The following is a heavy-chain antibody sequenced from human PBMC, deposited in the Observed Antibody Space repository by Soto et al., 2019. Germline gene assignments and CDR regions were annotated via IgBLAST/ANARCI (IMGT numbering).Heavy chain of an antibody. J-gene: IGHJ6*02. CDR3: AKAFSRKSGYFFLVASKNQNYYYYGMDV. CDR1: GFTFSSYA. D-gene: IGHD3-3*01. Sequence: GGSLRLSCAASGFTFSSYAMSWVRQAPGKGLEWVSAISGSGGSTYYADSVKGRFTISRDNSKNTLYLQMNSLRAEDTAVYYCAKAFSRKSGYFFLVASKNQNYYYYGMDVWGQGTTVTVSS. V-gene: IGHV3-23*01. CDR2: ISGSGGST.